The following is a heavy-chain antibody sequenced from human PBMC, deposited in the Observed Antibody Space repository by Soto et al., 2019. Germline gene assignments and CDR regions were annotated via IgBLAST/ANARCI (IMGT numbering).Heavy chain of an antibody. J-gene: IGHJ4*02. V-gene: IGHV3-48*03. CDR3: ARGGYSYGYSY. D-gene: IGHD5-18*01. CDR2: ISSSGSTI. CDR1: GFTFSSYE. Sequence: PGGSLRLSCAASGFTFSSYEMNWVRQAPGKGLEWVSYISSSGSTIYYADSVKGRFTISRDNAKNSLYLQINSLRAEDTAVYYCARGGYSYGYSYWGQGTLVTVSS.